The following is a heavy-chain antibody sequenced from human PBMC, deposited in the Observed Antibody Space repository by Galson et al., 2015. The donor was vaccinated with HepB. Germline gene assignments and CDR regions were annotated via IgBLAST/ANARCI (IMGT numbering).Heavy chain of an antibody. CDR1: GFTFSNAW. Sequence: SLRLSCATSGFTFSNAWMSWVRQAPGKGLEWVGRIKSKTDGGTTDYAAPVKGRFTISRDDSKNTLYLQMNSLKTEDTAVYYCVSPLGRDGYNSGYWGQGTLVTVSS. J-gene: IGHJ4*02. V-gene: IGHV3-15*01. D-gene: IGHD5-24*01. CDR2: IKSKTDGGTT. CDR3: VSPLGRDGYNSGY.